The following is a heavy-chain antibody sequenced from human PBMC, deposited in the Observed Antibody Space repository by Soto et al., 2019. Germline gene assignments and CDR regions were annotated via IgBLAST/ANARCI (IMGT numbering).Heavy chain of an antibody. CDR1: GGSISSSSYY. D-gene: IGHD2-2*02. V-gene: IGHV4-39*01. Sequence: QLQLQESGPGLVKPSETLSLTCTVSGGSISSSSYYWGWIRQPPGKGLEWIGSIYYSGSTYYNPSLKSRVTISVDTSKNQVCLKLSSVTAADTAVYFCARHVLVPAAIGGVHVWGQGTTVTASS. CDR2: IYYSGST. CDR3: ARHVLVPAAIGGVHV. J-gene: IGHJ6*02.